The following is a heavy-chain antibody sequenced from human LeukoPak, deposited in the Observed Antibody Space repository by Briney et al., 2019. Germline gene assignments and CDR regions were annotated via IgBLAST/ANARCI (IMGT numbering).Heavy chain of an antibody. CDR2: ISGSGGST. CDR3: AKGWEYYYDSSGYYYGY. D-gene: IGHD3-22*01. J-gene: IGHJ4*02. CDR1: GFTFSSYA. V-gene: IGHV3-23*01. Sequence: GGSLRLSCAASGFTFSSYAMSWVRQAPGKGLEWVSAISGSGGSTYYADSVRGRFTISRDNSKNPLYLQMNSLRAEDTAVYYCAKGWEYYYDSSGYYYGYWGQGTLVTVSS.